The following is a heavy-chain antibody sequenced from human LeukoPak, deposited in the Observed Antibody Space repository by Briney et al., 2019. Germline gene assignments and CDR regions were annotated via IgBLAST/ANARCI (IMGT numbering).Heavy chain of an antibody. J-gene: IGHJ4*02. V-gene: IGHV3-7*01. Sequence: GGSLRLSCAASGFPFSSHWLSWFRQSPGEGLEWVAHMNQDGSEKYYVDSVKGRFTISRDNARNSQYLQMNSLRAEDTAVYYCASGGGWVFNNWGQGTLVTVSS. CDR2: MNQDGSEK. CDR1: GFPFSSHW. CDR3: ASGGGWVFNN. D-gene: IGHD6-19*01.